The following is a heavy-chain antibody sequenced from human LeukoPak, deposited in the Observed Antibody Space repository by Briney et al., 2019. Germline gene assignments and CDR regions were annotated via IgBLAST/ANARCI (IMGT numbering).Heavy chain of an antibody. V-gene: IGHV3-7*01. J-gene: IGHJ5*02. Sequence: GGSLRLSCAASGFTFSNYWMSWVRQAPGKGLEWVANIKADGSEKYYGDSVKGRFTISRDDTKNSLYLQMNSLRAEDTAVYFCARLSNAMETWGQGALVTVSS. CDR2: IKADGSEK. CDR1: GFTFSNYW. CDR3: ARLSNAMET. D-gene: IGHD5-18*01.